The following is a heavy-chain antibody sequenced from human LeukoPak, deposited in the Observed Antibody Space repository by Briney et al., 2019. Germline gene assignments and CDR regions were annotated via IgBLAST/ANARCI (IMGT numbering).Heavy chain of an antibody. V-gene: IGHV1-69*13. CDR3: ARAHYDILTGASYYYYGMDV. CDR1: GGTFSSYA. CDR2: IIPIFGTA. J-gene: IGHJ6*04. D-gene: IGHD3-9*01. Sequence: SVKVSCKASGGTFSSYAISWVRQAPGQGLEWMGGIIPIFGTANYAQKFQGRVTITADESTSTAYMELSSLRSEDTAVYYCARAHYDILTGASYYYYGMDVWGKGTAVTVSS.